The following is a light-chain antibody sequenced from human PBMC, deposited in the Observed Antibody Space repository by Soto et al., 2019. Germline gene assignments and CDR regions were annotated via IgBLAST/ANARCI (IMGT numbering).Light chain of an antibody. J-gene: IGLJ2*01. CDR2: EVS. V-gene: IGLV2-14*01. Sequence: QSVLTQPASVSGSPGQSITISCSGTSSDVGGYNYVSWYQQHPGKAPKLMIYEVSNRPSGVSTRFSGSKSGNTASLTISGLQAEDEADYYCCSYTTSSTPIVFGGGTKVTVL. CDR3: CSYTTSSTPIV. CDR1: SSDVGGYNY.